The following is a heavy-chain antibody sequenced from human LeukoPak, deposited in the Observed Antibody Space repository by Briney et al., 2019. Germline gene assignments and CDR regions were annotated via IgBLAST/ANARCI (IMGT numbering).Heavy chain of an antibody. CDR3: ARLYYYDSSGYRNALDY. V-gene: IGHV4-30-4*01. D-gene: IGHD3-22*01. CDR1: GGSISSGDYY. CDR2: IYYSGST. Sequence: SETLSLTCTVSGGSISSGDYYWSWIRQPPGKGLEWIGYIYYSGSTYYNPSLKSRVTISVDTSKNQFSLKLSSVTAADTAVYYCARLYYYDSSGYRNALDYWGQGTLVTVSS. J-gene: IGHJ4*02.